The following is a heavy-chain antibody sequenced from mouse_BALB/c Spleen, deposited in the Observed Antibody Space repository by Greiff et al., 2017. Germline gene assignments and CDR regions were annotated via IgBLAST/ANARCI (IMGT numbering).Heavy chain of an antibody. V-gene: IGHV1-9*01. CDR2: ILPGSGST. Sequence: VKLVESGAELMKPGASVKISCKATGYTFSSYWIEWVKQRPGHGLEWIGEILPGSGSTNYNEKFKGKATFTADTSSNTAYMQLSSLTSEDSAVYYCARGYRYGYWYFDVWGAGTTVTVSS. J-gene: IGHJ1*01. CDR3: ARGYRYGYWYFDV. CDR1: GYTFSSYW. D-gene: IGHD2-14*01.